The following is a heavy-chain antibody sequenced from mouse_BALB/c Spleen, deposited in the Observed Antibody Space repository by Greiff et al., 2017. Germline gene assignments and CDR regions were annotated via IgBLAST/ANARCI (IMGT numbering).Heavy chain of an antibody. V-gene: IGHV1-14*01. CDR2: INPYNDGT. J-gene: IGHJ4*01. Sequence: EVKLMESGPELVKPGASVKMSCKASGYTFTSYVMHWVKQKPGQGLEWIGYINPYNDGTKYNEKFKGKATLTSDKSSSTAYMELSSLTSEDSAVYYCAPITTAYYAMDYWGQGTSVTVSS. CDR1: GYTFTSYV. CDR3: APITTAYYAMDY. D-gene: IGHD1-2*01.